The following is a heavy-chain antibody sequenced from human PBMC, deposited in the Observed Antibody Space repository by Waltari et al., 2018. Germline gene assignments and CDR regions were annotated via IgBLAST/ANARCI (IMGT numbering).Heavy chain of an antibody. J-gene: IGHJ5*02. D-gene: IGHD2-2*01. Sequence: QVQLQESGPGLVKPSETLSLTCTVSGGSISDNDFYWGWIRQPPGKGLEWIGNINYSGRTYQNPSLRSRITISVDTSKNQFSLKLGSVTAADTAIYYCARSLFSSTAVNWFDPWGLGTLVTVSS. CDR2: INYSGRT. V-gene: IGHV4-39*01. CDR3: ARSLFSSTAVNWFDP. CDR1: GGSISDNDFY.